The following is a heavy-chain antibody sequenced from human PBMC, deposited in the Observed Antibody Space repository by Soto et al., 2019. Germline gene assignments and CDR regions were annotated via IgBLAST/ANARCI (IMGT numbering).Heavy chain of an antibody. V-gene: IGHV1-46*01. D-gene: IGHD1-26*01. CDR2: INPSGGST. CDR3: ARDSVGDYDGMDV. J-gene: IGHJ6*02. CDR1: GGTFSSYA. Sequence: XSVKVSCKASGGTFSSYAISWVRQAPGQGLEWMGIINPSGGSTSYAQKFQGRVTMTRDTSTSTVYMELSSLRSEDTAVYYCARDSVGDYDGMDVWGQGTTVTVSS.